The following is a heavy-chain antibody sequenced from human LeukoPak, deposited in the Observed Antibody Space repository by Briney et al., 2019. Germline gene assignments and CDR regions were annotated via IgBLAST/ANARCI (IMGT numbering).Heavy chain of an antibody. V-gene: IGHV3-30-3*01. CDR3: ARNLDSSVYPDY. D-gene: IGHD3-22*01. Sequence: PGRSLRLSCAASGFTFSSYAMHWVRQAPGKGLEWVAVISYDGSYKYYADSVKGRFTISRDNSKSTLYLQMNSLRAEDTAVYYRARNLDSSVYPDYWGQGTLVTVSS. CDR1: GFTFSSYA. CDR2: ISYDGSYK. J-gene: IGHJ4*02.